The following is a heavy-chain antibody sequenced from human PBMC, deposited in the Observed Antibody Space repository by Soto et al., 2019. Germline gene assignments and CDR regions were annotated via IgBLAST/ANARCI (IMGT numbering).Heavy chain of an antibody. CDR3: GHEDSSSWYGGPLGLFDP. CDR1: GGTFSSYA. CDR2: IIPIFGTA. D-gene: IGHD6-13*01. Sequence: SVKVSCKASGGTFSSYAISWVRQAPGQGLEWMGGIIPIFGTANYAQKFQGRVTITADESTSTAYMELSSLRSEDTAVYYCGHEDSSSWYGGPLGLFDPWGQGTLVTVSS. V-gene: IGHV1-69*13. J-gene: IGHJ5*02.